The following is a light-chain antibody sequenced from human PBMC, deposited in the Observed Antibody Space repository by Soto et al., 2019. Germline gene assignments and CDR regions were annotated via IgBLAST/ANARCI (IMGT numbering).Light chain of an antibody. Sequence: DIVLTQSPGTLSLSPGERATLSCRASQSVSRSYLAWYQQKPGQAPMILIYGASSRATGIPDRFSGSGSGTDVTLTISRLEPEDFAEYYCQQYGSSSYTFGQGTKLEIK. CDR2: GAS. J-gene: IGKJ2*01. V-gene: IGKV3-20*01. CDR1: QSVSRSY. CDR3: QQYGSSSYT.